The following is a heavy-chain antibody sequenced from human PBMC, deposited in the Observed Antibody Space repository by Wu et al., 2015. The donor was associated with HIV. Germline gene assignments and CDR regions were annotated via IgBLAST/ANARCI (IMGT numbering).Heavy chain of an antibody. CDR2: IVPIFGSP. D-gene: IGHD3-22*01. V-gene: IGHV1-69*12. J-gene: IGHJ4*02. CDR1: GGNFRSYA. Sequence: QVQLVQSGAEVKKPGSSVRVSCKASGGNFRSYAMTWVRQAPGQGLEWMGGIVPIFGSPKYAQRFQGRVTITADDSTSTAYMDLSSLTSDDTAVYYCARDMTYYYDNSGYYRLDYWGQGTLITVSS. CDR3: ARDMTYYYDNSGYYRLDY.